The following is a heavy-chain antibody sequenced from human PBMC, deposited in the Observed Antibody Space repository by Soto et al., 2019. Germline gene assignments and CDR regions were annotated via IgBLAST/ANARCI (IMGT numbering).Heavy chain of an antibody. J-gene: IGHJ1*01. CDR2: IYWDDDK. V-gene: IGHV2-5*02. CDR3: AHRPRSLYSSGWTTYFHP. D-gene: IGHD6-19*01. Sequence: TGPTLVNPTQTLTLNCTFSGFSLSTSGVGVGWIRQPPGKALEWLALIYWDDDKRYSPSLKSRLTITKDTSKNQVVLTMTNVDPVDTATYYCAHRPRSLYSSGWTTYFHPWGQGTLVTVSS. CDR1: GFSLSTSGVG.